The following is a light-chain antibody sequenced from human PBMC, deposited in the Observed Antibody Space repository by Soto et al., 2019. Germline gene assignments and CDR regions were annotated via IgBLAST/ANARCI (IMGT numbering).Light chain of an antibody. V-gene: IGKV1-5*03. CDR1: HTIRSW. CDR3: QSYNSYSDA. Sequence: IQMTQSPSTLSGSVRDRVTITWRASHTIRSWLAWYQQKPGKAPKLLIYKASTLKSGVPSRFSGSGSGTEFTLTIRSLQPDDFTTYYCQSYNSYSDAFGQGTKVDIK. CDR2: KAS. J-gene: IGKJ1*01.